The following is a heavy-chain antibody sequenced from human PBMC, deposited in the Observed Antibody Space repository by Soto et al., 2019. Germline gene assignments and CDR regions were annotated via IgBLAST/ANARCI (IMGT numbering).Heavy chain of an antibody. Sequence: QPGGSLRLSCAASGFTFSSYEMNWVRQAPGKGLEWVSYISSSGSTIYYADSVKGRFTISRDNAKNSLYLQMNSLRAEDTAVYYCARARNYDILTGPVDYWGQGTLVTVSS. CDR1: GFTFSSYE. CDR3: ARARNYDILTGPVDY. CDR2: ISSSGSTI. J-gene: IGHJ4*02. D-gene: IGHD3-9*01. V-gene: IGHV3-48*03.